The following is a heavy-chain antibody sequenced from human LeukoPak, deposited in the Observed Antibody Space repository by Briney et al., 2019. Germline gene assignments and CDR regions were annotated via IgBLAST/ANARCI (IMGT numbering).Heavy chain of an antibody. Sequence: GRSLRLSCTASGFTFGDYAMSWVRQAPGKGLEWVGFIRSKAYGGTTEYAASVKGRFTISRDDSKSIAYLQMNSLKTEDTAVYYCTRGITIFGETDAFDIWGQGTMVTVSS. CDR2: IRSKAYGGTT. CDR3: TRGITIFGETDAFDI. D-gene: IGHD3-3*01. CDR1: GFTFGDYA. V-gene: IGHV3-49*04. J-gene: IGHJ3*02.